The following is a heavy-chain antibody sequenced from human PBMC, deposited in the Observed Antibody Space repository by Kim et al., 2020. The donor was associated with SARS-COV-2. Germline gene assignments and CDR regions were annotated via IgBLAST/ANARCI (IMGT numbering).Heavy chain of an antibody. V-gene: IGHV3-23*01. J-gene: IGHJ2*01. Sequence: YYADHVKGRFPVSRDNPKNTLFLQMNTLRVEDTAIYYCAKIGSPGYWYFDLWGRGALVTVSS. CDR3: AKIGSPGYWYFDL. D-gene: IGHD3-10*01.